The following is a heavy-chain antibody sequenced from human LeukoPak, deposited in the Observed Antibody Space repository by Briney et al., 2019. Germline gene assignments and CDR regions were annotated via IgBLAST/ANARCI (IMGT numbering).Heavy chain of an antibody. J-gene: IGHJ4*02. CDR2: IYYSGST. V-gene: IGHV4-59*01. CDR1: GGSISSYY. CDR3: ARDQRGDYYDSSGSFDY. Sequence: PSETLSLTCTVSGGSISSYYWSWIRQPPGKGLEWIGYIYYSGSTNYNPSLKSRVTISVDTSKNQFSLKLSSETAADTAVYYCARDQRGDYYDSSGSFDYWGQGTLVTVSS. D-gene: IGHD3-22*01.